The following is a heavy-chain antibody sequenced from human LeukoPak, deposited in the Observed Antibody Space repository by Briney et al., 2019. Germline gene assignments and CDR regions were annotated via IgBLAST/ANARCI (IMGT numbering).Heavy chain of an antibody. CDR2: IYYSGST. CDR3: ARRRGDYGSGELDV. V-gene: IGHV4-59*08. J-gene: IGHJ3*01. Sequence: SETLSLTCTVSGGSISSYYWSWIRQPPGKGLEWIGYIYYSGSTNYNPSLKSRVTISVDTSKNQFSLKLSSVTAADTAVYYCARRRGDYGSGELDVWGQGTVVTVSS. CDR1: GGSISSYY. D-gene: IGHD3-10*01.